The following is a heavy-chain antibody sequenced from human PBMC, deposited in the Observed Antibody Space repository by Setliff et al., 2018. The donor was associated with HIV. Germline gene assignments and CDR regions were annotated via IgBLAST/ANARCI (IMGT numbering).Heavy chain of an antibody. CDR3: AKDLPATVTIDAFDI. D-gene: IGHD4-17*01. J-gene: IGHJ3*02. CDR1: GFTFSSYA. Sequence: PGESLKISCAASGFTFSSYAMSWVRQAPGKGLEWVSAISGSGGSTYYADSVKGRFTFSRDNYKNTLYLQMNSLRAEDTAVYYCAKDLPATVTIDAFDIWGQGTMVTVSS. V-gene: IGHV3-23*01. CDR2: ISGSGGST.